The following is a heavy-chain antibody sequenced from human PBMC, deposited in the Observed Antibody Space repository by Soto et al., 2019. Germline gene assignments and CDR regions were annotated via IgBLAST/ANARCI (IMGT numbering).Heavy chain of an antibody. CDR1: GGSFSGYY. V-gene: IGHV4-34*01. J-gene: IGHJ4*02. CDR2: INYSGST. D-gene: IGHD1-7*01. CDR3: ARSPRRAITGTPFDY. Sequence: SETLSLTCAVYGGSFSGYYWSWIRQPPGKGLEWIGKINYSGSTYYNPSLKSRVTISVDTSKNQFSLKLSSVTAADTAVYYCARSPRRAITGTPFDYWGQGTLVTVSS.